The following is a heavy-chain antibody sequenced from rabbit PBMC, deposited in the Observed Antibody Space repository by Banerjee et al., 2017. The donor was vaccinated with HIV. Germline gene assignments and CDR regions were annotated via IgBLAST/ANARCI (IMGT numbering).Heavy chain of an antibody. D-gene: IGHD4-2*01. CDR1: GFSLSSYS. J-gene: IGHJ3*01. CDR3: ARDGAGNTVLVLNL. CDR2: IDPVFGST. V-gene: IGHV1S7*01. Sequence: QLVESGGGLVQPGGSLKLSCKASGFSLSSYSMSWVRQAPGKGLEWIGYIDPVFGSTIYASWVNGRFTISSHNAQNTLYLQLNSLTAADTATYFCARDGAGNTVLVLNLWGQGTLVTVS.